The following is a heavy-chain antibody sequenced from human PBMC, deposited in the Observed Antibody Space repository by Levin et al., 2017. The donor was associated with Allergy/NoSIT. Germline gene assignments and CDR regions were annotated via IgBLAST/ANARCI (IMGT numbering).Heavy chain of an antibody. V-gene: IGHV4-30-4*01. J-gene: IGHJ5*02. CDR2: IYYSGSA. CDR3: AREVRGNYYDSSGYYYGSWFDP. D-gene: IGHD3-22*01. CDR1: GGSISSGDYY. Sequence: SETLSLTCNVSGGSISSGDYYWSWIRQPPGKGLEWIGYIYYSGSASYNPSLKARVTMSVDTSKNQFSLKLSSVTAADTAVYYCAREVRGNYYDSSGYYYGSWFDPWGQGTLVTVSS.